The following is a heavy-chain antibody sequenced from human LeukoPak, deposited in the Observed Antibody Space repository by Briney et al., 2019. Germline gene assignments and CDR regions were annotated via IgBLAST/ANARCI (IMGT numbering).Heavy chain of an antibody. D-gene: IGHD3-10*01. CDR3: ASFGFYGSGSYRGLVDY. CDR2: IYYSGST. CDR1: GVSISSSYYY. Sequence: SETLSLTCIVSGVSISSSYYYWGWIRQPPGKGLEWIGSIYYSGSTYYNSSLKSRVTISIDTSKNQVSLNLTSMTAADTAVYYCASFGFYGSGSYRGLVDYWGQGTLVTVSS. V-gene: IGHV4-39*01. J-gene: IGHJ4*02.